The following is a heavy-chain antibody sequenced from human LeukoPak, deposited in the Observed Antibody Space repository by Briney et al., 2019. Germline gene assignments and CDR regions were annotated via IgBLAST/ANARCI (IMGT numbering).Heavy chain of an antibody. CDR1: GFTFSSYA. V-gene: IGHV3-23*01. Sequence: GGSLRLSCAASGFTFSSYAMSWVRQAPGKGPEWVSAISGSGGSTYYADSVKGRFTISRDNSKNTLYLQMNSLRAEDTAVYYCAKTYDFWSGYFHFDYWGQGTLVTVSS. J-gene: IGHJ4*02. CDR3: AKTYDFWSGYFHFDY. CDR2: ISGSGGST. D-gene: IGHD3-3*01.